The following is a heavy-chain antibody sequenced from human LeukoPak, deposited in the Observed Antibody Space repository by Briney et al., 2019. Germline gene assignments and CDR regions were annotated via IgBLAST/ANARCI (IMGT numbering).Heavy chain of an antibody. J-gene: IGHJ4*02. CDR2: IGAGGAIT. CDR3: AKRPVALRVFDY. V-gene: IGHV3-23*01. CDR1: GFTFSSYA. D-gene: IGHD2-21*01. Sequence: GGSLRLSCAASGFTFSSYAMSWVRQAPGKGLEWVSIIGAGGAITYYADSVKGRFTISRDNSKNTLHLQMNSLRAEDTAIYYCAKRPVALRVFDYWGQGTLVTVSS.